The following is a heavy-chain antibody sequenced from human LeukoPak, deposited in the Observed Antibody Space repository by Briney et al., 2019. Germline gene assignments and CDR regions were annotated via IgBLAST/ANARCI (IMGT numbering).Heavy chain of an antibody. CDR3: ARDGQCLPAADICYYYYVMDV. CDR1: GYTFTNYG. V-gene: IGHV1-18*01. Sequence: ASVTVSYKASGYTFTNYGISWVRQAPGHGLEWMGWISAYNGNTNDAQKLQGRVTMTTDTATSPAYMELRSLRSDDTAVYYCARDGQCLPAADICYYYYVMDVWGQGTTVTGSS. D-gene: IGHD2-2*01. J-gene: IGHJ6*02. CDR2: ISAYNGNT.